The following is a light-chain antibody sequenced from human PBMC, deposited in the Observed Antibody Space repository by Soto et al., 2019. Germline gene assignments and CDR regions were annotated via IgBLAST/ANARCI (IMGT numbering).Light chain of an antibody. J-gene: IGKJ1*01. CDR3: QQYNSYSR. V-gene: IGKV3-20*01. Sequence: EIVLTQSPGTLSLSPGERATLSCRASQSVSSSYLAWYQQKPGQAPRLLIYGASSRATGIPDRFSGSGSGTDFTLTISRLQPDGFATYYCQQYNSYSRFGPGTKVDIK. CDR1: QSVSSSY. CDR2: GAS.